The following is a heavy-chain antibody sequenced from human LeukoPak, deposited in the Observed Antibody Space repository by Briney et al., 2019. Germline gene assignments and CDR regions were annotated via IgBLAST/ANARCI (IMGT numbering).Heavy chain of an antibody. CDR2: MNPNSGNT. CDR1: GYTFTSYD. CDR3: ARDGPRGTVLVFDY. Sequence: GASVKVSCKASGYTFTSYDINWVRQATGQGLEWMGWMNPNSGNTGYAQKFQGRVTMTRNTSISTAYMELSSLRAEDTAVYYCARDGPRGTVLVFDYWGQGTLVTVSS. V-gene: IGHV1-8*01. D-gene: IGHD1-1*01. J-gene: IGHJ4*02.